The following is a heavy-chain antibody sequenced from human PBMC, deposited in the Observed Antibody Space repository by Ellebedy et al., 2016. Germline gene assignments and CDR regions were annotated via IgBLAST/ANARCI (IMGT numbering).Heavy chain of an antibody. D-gene: IGHD5-12*01. V-gene: IGHV1-69*10. CDR3: ARDGDSGYGTDAFDI. J-gene: IGHJ3*02. Sequence: ASVKVSCKASGGTFSSYAITWVRQAPGQGLEWMGGIIPILGIANYAQKFQGRVTITADKSTSTAYMELSSLRSEDTAVYYCARDGDSGYGTDAFDIWGQGTMVTVSS. CDR2: IIPILGIA. CDR1: GGTFSSYA.